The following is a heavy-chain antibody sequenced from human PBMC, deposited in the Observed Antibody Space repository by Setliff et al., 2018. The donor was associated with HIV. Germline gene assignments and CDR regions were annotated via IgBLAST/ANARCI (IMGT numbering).Heavy chain of an antibody. CDR1: GYTFTSYA. V-gene: IGHV1-3*01. Sequence: GASVKVSCKASGYTFTSYAMHWVRQAPGQRLEWVGWINAGNGNTKYSQKFQGRVTITRDTSASTAYMELSSLRSEDTAVYYCARTPLHYYDSSGYYFFDYWGQGTLVTVSS. CDR2: INAGNGNT. J-gene: IGHJ4*02. CDR3: ARTPLHYYDSSGYYFFDY. D-gene: IGHD3-22*01.